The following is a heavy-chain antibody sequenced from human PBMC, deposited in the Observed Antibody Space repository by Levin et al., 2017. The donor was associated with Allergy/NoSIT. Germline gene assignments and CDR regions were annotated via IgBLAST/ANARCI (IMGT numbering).Heavy chain of an antibody. CDR2: IWYDGSNK. V-gene: IGHV3-33*01. CDR3: ARGLRYFDPIGFDY. J-gene: IGHJ4*02. CDR1: GFTFSSYG. D-gene: IGHD3-9*01. Sequence: LSLTCAASGFTFSSYGMHWVRQAPGKGLEWVAVIWYDGSNKYYADSVKGRFTISRDNSKNTLYLQMNSLRAEDTAVYYCARGLRYFDPIGFDYWGQGTLVTVSS.